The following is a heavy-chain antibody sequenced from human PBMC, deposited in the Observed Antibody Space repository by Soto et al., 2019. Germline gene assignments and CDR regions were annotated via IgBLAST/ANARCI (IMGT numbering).Heavy chain of an antibody. CDR2: INSVSGGT. CDR1: GDSFTPDYFLYY. V-gene: IGHV1-2*02. Sequence: ASVKLSCKASGDSFTPDYFLYYFHWVRHAPGQGLEWLGWINSVSGGTNYAQDFQGRLTLTRDTSTSTIYMELTRLTSDDTAVYYCARDGVVEAGSHSWMDTWGQGTLVTVSS. CDR3: ARDGVVEAGSHSWMDT. D-gene: IGHD3-3*01. J-gene: IGHJ5*02.